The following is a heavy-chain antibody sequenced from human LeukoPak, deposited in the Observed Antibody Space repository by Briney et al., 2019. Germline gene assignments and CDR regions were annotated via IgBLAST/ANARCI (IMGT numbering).Heavy chain of an antibody. V-gene: IGHV3-23*01. Sequence: GGSLGLSRAASGFTFSSYAMSWVRQAPGKALEWVSAISGSGGSTYYADSVKGRFTISRDNYKNTLYLQMNSLRAEDTAVYYCAKDHGMDVWGQGTTVTVSS. CDR2: ISGSGGST. CDR1: GFTFSSYA. CDR3: AKDHGMDV. J-gene: IGHJ6*02.